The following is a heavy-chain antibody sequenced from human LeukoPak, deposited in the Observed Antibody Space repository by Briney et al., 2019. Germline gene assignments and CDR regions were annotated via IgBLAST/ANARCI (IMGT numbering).Heavy chain of an antibody. D-gene: IGHD3-10*01. Sequence: ASVKVSCKASGYTFTAYYIHWVRQTPGQGLEWMGWLNPNSGGTNSAQNFQGRVTMTRDTSISTAYMEVRGLRFDDTALYYCARGAIFGPIDYYYFGMDVWGQGTTVTVSS. CDR3: ARGAIFGPIDYYYFGMDV. V-gene: IGHV1-2*02. J-gene: IGHJ6*02. CDR1: GYTFTAYY. CDR2: LNPNSGGT.